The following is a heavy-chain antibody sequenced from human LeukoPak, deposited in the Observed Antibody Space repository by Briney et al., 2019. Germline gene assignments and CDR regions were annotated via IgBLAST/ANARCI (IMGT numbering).Heavy chain of an antibody. CDR2: ITSGSSYI. CDR3: AKGRGEQLWSFFDY. V-gene: IGHV3-21*01. J-gene: IGHJ4*02. CDR1: GFTFSSYN. Sequence: GGSLRLSCAASGFTFSSYNMNWVRQAPGKGLEWVSSITSGSSYIYYADSVKGRFTISRDNAKNSLYLQMNSLRAEDTAVYYCAKGRGEQLWSFFDYWGQGTLVTVSS. D-gene: IGHD5-18*01.